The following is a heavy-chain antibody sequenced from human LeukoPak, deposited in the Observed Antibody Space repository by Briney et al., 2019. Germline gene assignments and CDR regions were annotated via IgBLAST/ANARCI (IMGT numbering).Heavy chain of an antibody. J-gene: IGHJ3*02. Sequence: SETQSLTCAVYGGSFSGYYWSWIRQPPGKGLEWIGEINHSGSTNYNPSLKSRVTISVDTSKNQFSLKLSSVTAADTAVYYCARGGAFYRGILTGPDAFDIWGQGTMVTVSS. D-gene: IGHD3-9*01. CDR1: GGSFSGYY. CDR3: ARGGAFYRGILTGPDAFDI. V-gene: IGHV4-34*01. CDR2: INHSGST.